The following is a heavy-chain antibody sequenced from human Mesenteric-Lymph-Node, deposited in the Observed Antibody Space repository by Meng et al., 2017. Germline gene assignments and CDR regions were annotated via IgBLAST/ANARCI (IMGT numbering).Heavy chain of an antibody. D-gene: IGHD4/OR15-4a*01. J-gene: IGHJ4*02. CDR1: GFTFRTYG. V-gene: IGHV3-23*01. CDR2: ISGSGGGT. CDR3: VRWDYGVNSGPEN. Sequence: EVQLLESGGGLVQPGGSLRLSCAASGFTFRTYGMSWVRQAPGKGLEWVSGISGSGGGTYYGDSVKGRFTISRDNAKKTLYLQMNSLRAEDTAVYYCVRWDYGVNSGPENWGQGTLVTVSS.